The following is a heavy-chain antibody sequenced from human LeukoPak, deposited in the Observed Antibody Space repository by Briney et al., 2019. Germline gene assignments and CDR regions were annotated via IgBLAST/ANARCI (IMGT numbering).Heavy chain of an antibody. D-gene: IGHD3-3*01. CDR2: INPNIGGR. Sequence: GASVKVSCTASGYTFTGYYMNWVRQAPGQGLEWMGWINPNIGGRNYAQKCEGRGTMTSNTSISTAYMELSRLRSDDTAVYYCARESANDFWSGSLGGDPDYWGQGTLVTVSS. CDR1: GYTFTGYY. J-gene: IGHJ4*02. CDR3: ARESANDFWSGSLGGDPDY. V-gene: IGHV1-2*02.